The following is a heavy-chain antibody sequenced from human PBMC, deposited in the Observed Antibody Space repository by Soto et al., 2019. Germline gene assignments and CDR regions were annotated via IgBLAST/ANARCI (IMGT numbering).Heavy chain of an antibody. Sequence: EVQLVESGGTLVQPGGSLKLSCAASGFDASVNYMTWVRQAPGKGLEWVSAINNGGSTFYTDSVKGRSTISRDDSKNTLFLQINSLRVEDTAMYYCVRENYYYGMDVWGQGTAVTVSS. CDR3: VRENYYYGMDV. CDR2: INNGGST. J-gene: IGHJ6*02. CDR1: GFDASVNY. V-gene: IGHV3-66*01.